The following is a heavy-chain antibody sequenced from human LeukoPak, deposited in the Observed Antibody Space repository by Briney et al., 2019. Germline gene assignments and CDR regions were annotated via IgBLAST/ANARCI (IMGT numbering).Heavy chain of an antibody. J-gene: IGHJ4*02. Sequence: ASVKVSCKASGYTFTAYYMHWVRQAPGQGLEWMGWIDPNSGATDSAQKFQGRVTVTRDTSINTVYMELSRLRSDDTAVYYCATGRWGVDYWGQGTLVTVSS. CDR3: ATGRWGVDY. D-gene: IGHD3-16*01. CDR1: GYTFTAYY. V-gene: IGHV1-2*02. CDR2: IDPNSGAT.